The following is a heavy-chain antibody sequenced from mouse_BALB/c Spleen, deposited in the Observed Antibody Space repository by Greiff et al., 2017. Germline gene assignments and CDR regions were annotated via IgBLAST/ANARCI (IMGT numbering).Heavy chain of an antibody. CDR1: GFTFSDYY. CDR2: ISDGGSYT. Sequence: EVQLVESGGGLVKPGGSLKLSCAASGFTFSDYYMYWVRQTPEKRLEWVATISDGGSYTYYPDSVKGRFTISRDNAKNNLYLQMSSLKSEDTAMYYCARDNGDDAMDYWGQGTSVTVSS. CDR3: ARDNGDDAMDY. D-gene: IGHD4-1*02. J-gene: IGHJ4*01. V-gene: IGHV5-4*02.